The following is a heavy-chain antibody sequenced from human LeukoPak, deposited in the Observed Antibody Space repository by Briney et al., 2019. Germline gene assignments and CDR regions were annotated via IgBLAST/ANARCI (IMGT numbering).Heavy chain of an antibody. CDR3: ARLPYIAGGDYFYY. J-gene: IGHJ4*02. Sequence: GGSLRLSCAASGFTFSSHSMNWVRQAPGKGLEWVSYIISSSSIMDYADSVKGRFTISRDNAKTSLYLQMNSLRAEDTAVYYWARLPYIAGGDYFYYWGQGTLVTVSS. CDR2: IISSSSIM. CDR1: GFTFSSHS. D-gene: IGHD6-13*01. V-gene: IGHV3-48*01.